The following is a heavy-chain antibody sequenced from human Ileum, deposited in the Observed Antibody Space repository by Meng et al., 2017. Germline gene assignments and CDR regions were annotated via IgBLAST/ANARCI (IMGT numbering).Heavy chain of an antibody. D-gene: IGHD3-10*01. Sequence: GESLKISCAASGFTFSSHGMSWVRQVPGKGLEWVSGISGSGDFIYYADSVKGRFTISRDNSKNTLYLQMNSLRAEDTAVFYCAKTGYYGSGRAFDYWGQGTLVTSAS. J-gene: IGHJ4*02. CDR1: GFTFSSHG. CDR2: ISGSGDFI. V-gene: IGHV3-23*01. CDR3: AKTGYYGSGRAFDY.